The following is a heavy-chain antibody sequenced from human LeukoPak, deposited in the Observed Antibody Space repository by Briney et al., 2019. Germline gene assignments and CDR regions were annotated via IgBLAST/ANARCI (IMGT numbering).Heavy chain of an antibody. V-gene: IGHV1-2*06. CDR2: INPNSGGT. CDR1: GYTFTGYY. CDR3: ARDHAGSQFYYYDSSGSDY. Sequence: GASVTVSCTASGYTFTGYYMHWVRQAPGQGLEWMGRINPNSGGTNYAQKFQGRVTMTRDTSISTAYMELSRLRSDDTAVYYCARDHAGSQFYYYDSSGSDYWGQGTLVTVSS. D-gene: IGHD3-22*01. J-gene: IGHJ4*02.